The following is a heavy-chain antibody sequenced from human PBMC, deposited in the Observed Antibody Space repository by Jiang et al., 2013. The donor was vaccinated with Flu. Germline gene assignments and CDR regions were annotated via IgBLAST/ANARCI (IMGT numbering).Heavy chain of an antibody. V-gene: IGHV4-31*01. J-gene: IGHJ5*02. CDR1: GGSISSGGYY. D-gene: IGHD3-10*01. Sequence: GSGLVKPSQTLSLTCTVSGGSISSGGYYWSWIRQHPGKGLEWIGYIYYSGSTYYNPSLKSLVTISVDTSKNQFSLKLSSVTAADTAVYYCARTRPLWFGELCGFDPWGRGTLVTVSS. CDR2: IYYSGST. CDR3: ARTRPLWFGELCGFDP.